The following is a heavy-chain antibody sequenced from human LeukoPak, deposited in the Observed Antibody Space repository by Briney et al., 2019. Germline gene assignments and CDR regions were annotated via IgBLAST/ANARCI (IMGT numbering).Heavy chain of an antibody. CDR3: AKELRYFDWLLANYFDY. D-gene: IGHD3-9*01. CDR2: ISGDGGST. CDR1: GFTFDDYA. Sequence: PGGSLRLSCAASGFTFDDYAMHWVRQAPGRGLERVSLISGDGGSTYYADSVKGRCTISRDNSKNSLYLQMNSLRTEDTALYYCAKELRYFDWLLANYFDYWGQGTLVTVSS. J-gene: IGHJ4*02. V-gene: IGHV3-43*02.